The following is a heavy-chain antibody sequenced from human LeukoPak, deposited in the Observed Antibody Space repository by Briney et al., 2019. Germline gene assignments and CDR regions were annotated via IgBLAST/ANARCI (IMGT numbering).Heavy chain of an antibody. CDR3: ARNLWFGESSDAFDM. CDR1: GYTFTGYY. Sequence: GASVKVSCKASGYTFTGYYVHWVRQAPGQGLEWMGWINPKSGGTNYAQKFQGRVTMTRDTSISTAYMEMSRLRSDDTAVYYCARNLWFGESSDAFDMWGQGTMVTVSS. D-gene: IGHD3-10*01. J-gene: IGHJ3*02. V-gene: IGHV1-2*02. CDR2: INPKSGGT.